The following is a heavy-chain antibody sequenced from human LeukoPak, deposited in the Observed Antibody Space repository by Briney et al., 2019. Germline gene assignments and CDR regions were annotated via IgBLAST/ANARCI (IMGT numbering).Heavy chain of an antibody. J-gene: IGHJ4*02. CDR2: LYYSGSN. CDR1: GDSISSYY. V-gene: IGHV4-59*01. Sequence: PSETLSLTCTVSGDSISSYYWSWIRQPPGKGLEWIGYLYYSGSNSYNPSLKSRVTISVDMSKNQFSLKLSSVTAADTAVYCCARFRGSAKGDYWGQGTLVTVSS. CDR3: ARFRGSAKGDY. D-gene: IGHD3-10*01.